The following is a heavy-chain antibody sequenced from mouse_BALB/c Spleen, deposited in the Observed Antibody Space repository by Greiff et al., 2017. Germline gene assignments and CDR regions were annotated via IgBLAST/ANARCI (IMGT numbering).Heavy chain of an antibody. Sequence: VKLMESGPGLVAPSQSLSITCTVSGFSLTSYGVHWVRQPPGKGLEWLGVIWAGGSTNYNSALMSRLSISKDNSKSQVFLKMNSLQTDDTAMYYGARDERLGPIDYWGQGTTLTVSS. CDR1: GFSLTSYG. J-gene: IGHJ2*01. V-gene: IGHV2-9*02. CDR3: ARDERLGPIDY. D-gene: IGHD4-1*01. CDR2: IWAGGST.